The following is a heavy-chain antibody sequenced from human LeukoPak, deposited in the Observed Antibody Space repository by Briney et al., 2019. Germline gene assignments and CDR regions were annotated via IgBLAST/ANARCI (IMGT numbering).Heavy chain of an antibody. CDR2: INPNRGGT. D-gene: IGHD5-18*01. CDR3: ASGYTFRN. J-gene: IGHJ4*02. Sequence: ASVKVSCKASGYPFTDYYMHWVRQAPGQGLEWMGWINPNRGGTDYAQKFQGRVTMTRDTSISTAYMELSRLRYDDTAVYYCASGYTFRNWGQGTLVTVSS. CDR1: GYPFTDYY. V-gene: IGHV1-2*02.